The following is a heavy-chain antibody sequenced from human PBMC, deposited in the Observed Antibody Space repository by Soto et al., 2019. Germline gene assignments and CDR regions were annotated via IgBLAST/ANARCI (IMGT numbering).Heavy chain of an antibody. D-gene: IGHD5-18*01. CDR1: GFTVSSNY. CDR2: IYSGGST. J-gene: IGHJ4*02. Sequence: GGSLRLSCAASGFTVSSNYMSWVRQAPGKGLEWVSVIYSGGSTYYADSVKGRFTISRDNSKNTLYLQMNSLRAEDTAVYYCAKVKGGYSYGYFGSWGQGTLVTVSS. V-gene: IGHV3-53*01. CDR3: AKVKGGYSYGYFGS.